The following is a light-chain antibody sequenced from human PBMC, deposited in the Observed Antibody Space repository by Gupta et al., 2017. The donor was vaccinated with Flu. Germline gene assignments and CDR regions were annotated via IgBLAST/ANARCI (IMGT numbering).Light chain of an antibody. Sequence: DIVMTQSPDSLAVSLGERATVHCKSSQSVLYTSTNKNYLAWYQQKPGQPPNLLIYWASTRGSGVTDRFTGSGSGTDFTLTISSLQAEDVAIYYCQQYYTSLPTFGQGTKVEIK. V-gene: IGKV4-1*01. CDR3: QQYYTSLPT. CDR1: QSVLYTSTNKNY. CDR2: WAS. J-gene: IGKJ1*01.